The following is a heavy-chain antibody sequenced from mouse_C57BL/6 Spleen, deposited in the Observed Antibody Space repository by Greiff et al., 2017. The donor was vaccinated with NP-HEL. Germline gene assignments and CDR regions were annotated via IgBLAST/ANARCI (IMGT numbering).Heavy chain of an antibody. CDR2: IYPGDGDT. J-gene: IGHJ2*01. V-gene: IGHV1-82*01. Sequence: VQLQQSGPELVKPGASVKISCKASGYAFSSSWMNWVKQRPGKGLEWIGRIYPGDGDTNYNGKFKGKATLTADKSSSTAYMQLSSLTSEDSAVYFCARYNWEVHFDYWGQDTTLTVSS. CDR1: GYAFSSSW. CDR3: ARYNWEVHFDY. D-gene: IGHD4-1*02.